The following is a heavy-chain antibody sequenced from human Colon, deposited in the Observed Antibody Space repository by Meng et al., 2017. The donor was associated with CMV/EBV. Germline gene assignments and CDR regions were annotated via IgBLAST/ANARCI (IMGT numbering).Heavy chain of an antibody. CDR2: TYYRSKWYN. J-gene: IGHJ4*02. D-gene: IGHD7-27*01. CDR1: GDTVSSIIVA. V-gene: IGHV6-1*02. Sequence: QVQLQQSGPGLVKPSXTLSLTCAISGDTVSSIIVAWNWIRQSPSRGVEWLGRTYYRSKWYNEYGDSVKSRVDINPDTSKNQFSLHLNSVIPEDTAMYFCARGGPPNSWGFDYWGQGMLVSVSS. CDR3: ARGGPPNSWGFDY.